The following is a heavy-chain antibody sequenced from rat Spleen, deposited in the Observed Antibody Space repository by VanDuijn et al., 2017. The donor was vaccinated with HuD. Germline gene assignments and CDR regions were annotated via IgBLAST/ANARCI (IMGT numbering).Heavy chain of an antibody. CDR3: ARDSDIPTYFFDY. Sequence: EVQLVESGGGLVQPGRSLKFSCAASGFSFGDYAMAWVRQAPKKGLDWVAYISPGGGSSYYRDSVKGRFTISRDTAQNTLYLQMNSLRSEDTATYYCARDSDIPTYFFDYWGQGVMVTVSS. CDR2: ISPGGGSS. CDR1: GFSFGDYA. J-gene: IGHJ2*01. D-gene: IGHD2-1*01. V-gene: IGHV5-17*01.